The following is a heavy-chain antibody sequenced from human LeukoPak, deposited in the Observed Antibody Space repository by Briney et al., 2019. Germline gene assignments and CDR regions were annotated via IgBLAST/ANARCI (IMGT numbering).Heavy chain of an antibody. CDR1: GFTFSSYA. CDR3: ARDLVATTLYHNYYYYYGMDV. D-gene: IGHD5-12*01. CDR2: ISGSGGST. Sequence: PGGSLRLSCAASGFTFSSYAMSWVRQAPGKGLEWVSAISGSGGSTYYADSVKGRFTISRDNSKNTLYLQMNSLRAEDTAVYYCARDLVATTLYHNYYYYYGMDVWGQGTMVTVSS. V-gene: IGHV3-23*01. J-gene: IGHJ6*02.